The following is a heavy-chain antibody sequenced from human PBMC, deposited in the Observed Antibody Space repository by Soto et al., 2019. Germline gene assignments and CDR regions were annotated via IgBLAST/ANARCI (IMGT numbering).Heavy chain of an antibody. CDR1: GFTFSSYS. D-gene: IGHD6-13*01. V-gene: IGHV3-21*01. J-gene: IGHJ1*01. CDR3: AGDIIEAAGPEYFQH. CDR2: ISSSSSYI. Sequence: XGSLRLSFAASGFTFSSYSMNWVRQAPGKGPEWVSSISSSSSYIYYADSVKGRFTISRDNAKNSLYLQMNSLRAEDTAVYYCAGDIIEAAGPEYFQHWGQGTLVTVSS.